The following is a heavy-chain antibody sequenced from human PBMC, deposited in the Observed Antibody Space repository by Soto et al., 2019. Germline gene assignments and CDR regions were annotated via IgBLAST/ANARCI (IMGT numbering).Heavy chain of an antibody. Sequence: QVQLQESGPGLVKPSETLSLTCTVSGGSISSYYWSWIRQPPGKGLELIGYIYYSGSTNYNPSLKRRVTISVDTAKNQFSLKLSSVSAADTAVYYCARTSKYYDYVWGSYRPFNWFDPWGQGTLVTVSS. V-gene: IGHV4-59*01. CDR3: ARTSKYYDYVWGSYRPFNWFDP. J-gene: IGHJ5*02. CDR2: IYYSGST. CDR1: GGSISSYY. D-gene: IGHD3-16*02.